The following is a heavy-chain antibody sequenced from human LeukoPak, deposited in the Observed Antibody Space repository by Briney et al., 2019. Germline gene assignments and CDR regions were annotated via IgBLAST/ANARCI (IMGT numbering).Heavy chain of an antibody. J-gene: IGHJ6*03. Sequence: ASVKVSCKASGYTFTSYYMHWVRQAPGQGLEWMGIINPSAGSTSYAQKFQGRVTMTRDMSTSTVYMELSSLRSEDTAVYYCARDMAATGPYYYMDVWGKGTTVTVSS. V-gene: IGHV1-46*01. CDR1: GYTFTSYY. CDR2: INPSAGST. CDR3: ARDMAATGPYYYMDV. D-gene: IGHD6-13*01.